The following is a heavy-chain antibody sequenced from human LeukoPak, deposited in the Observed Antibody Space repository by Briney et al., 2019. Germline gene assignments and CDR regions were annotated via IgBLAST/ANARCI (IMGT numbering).Heavy chain of an antibody. V-gene: IGHV4-39*07. CDR2: INHSGST. CDR3: VRISAYYCSSTSCDYYYYMDV. J-gene: IGHJ6*03. Sequence: SETLSLTCTVSGDSISSSRSYWSWIRQPPGKGLEWIGEINHSGSTNYNPSLKSRVTISVDTSKNQFSLKLSSVTAADTAVYYCVRISAYYCSSTSCDYYYYMDVWGKGTTVTVSS. D-gene: IGHD2-2*01. CDR1: GDSISSSRSY.